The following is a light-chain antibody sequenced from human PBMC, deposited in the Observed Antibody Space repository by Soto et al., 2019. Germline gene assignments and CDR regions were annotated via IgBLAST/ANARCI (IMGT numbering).Light chain of an antibody. CDR3: QQYYSAPLT. J-gene: IGKJ2*01. CDR2: VAS. Sequence: EIVLTQSPGTVSLSPGERATLSCRASQSVGNNYLAWYQKKRGQAPRLLISVASRRATGVLDRFSGSGTGTDFSLTISRLAPEDSAVYYCQQYYSAPLTFGQGTKLEIK. CDR1: QSVGNNY. V-gene: IGKV3-20*01.